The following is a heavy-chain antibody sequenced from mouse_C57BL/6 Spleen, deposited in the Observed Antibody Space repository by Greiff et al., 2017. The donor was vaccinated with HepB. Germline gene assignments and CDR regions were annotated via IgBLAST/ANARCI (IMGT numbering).Heavy chain of an antibody. CDR3: ARKGDYDGAYAMDY. D-gene: IGHD2-4*01. V-gene: IGHV2-9-1*01. CDR2: IWTGGGT. CDR1: GFSLTSYA. J-gene: IGHJ4*01. Sequence: VQGVESGPGLVAPSQSLSITCTVSGFSLTSYAISWVRQPPGKGLEWLGVIWTGGGTNYNSALKSRLSISKDNSKSQVFLKMNSLQTDDTARYYCARKGDYDGAYAMDYWGQGTSVTVSS.